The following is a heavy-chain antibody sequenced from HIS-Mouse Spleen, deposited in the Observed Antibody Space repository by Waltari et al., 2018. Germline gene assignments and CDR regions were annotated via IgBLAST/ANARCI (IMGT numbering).Heavy chain of an antibody. D-gene: IGHD6-13*01. Sequence: QLQLQESGPGLVKPSETLSPTCPVSGGSISSSSYYWGGFRQPPGKGLEWIGSIYYSGSTYYNPSLKSRVTISVDTSKNQFSLKLSSVTAADTAVYYCAREIPYSSSWYDWYFDLWGRGTLVTVSS. J-gene: IGHJ2*01. V-gene: IGHV4-39*07. CDR2: IYYSGST. CDR3: AREIPYSSSWYDWYFDL. CDR1: GGSISSSSYY.